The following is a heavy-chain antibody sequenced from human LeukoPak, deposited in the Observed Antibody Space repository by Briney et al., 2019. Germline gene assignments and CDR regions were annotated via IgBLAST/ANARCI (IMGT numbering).Heavy chain of an antibody. Sequence: ASVKVSCKASGGTFSSYAMSWVRQAPGKGLEWVSAISGSGGSTYYADSVKGRFTISRDNSKNTLYLQMNSLRAEDTAVYYCAKGHSGSYYSFDYWGQGTLVTVSS. CDR1: GGTFSSYA. D-gene: IGHD1-26*01. CDR3: AKGHSGSYYSFDY. CDR2: ISGSGGST. V-gene: IGHV3-23*01. J-gene: IGHJ4*02.